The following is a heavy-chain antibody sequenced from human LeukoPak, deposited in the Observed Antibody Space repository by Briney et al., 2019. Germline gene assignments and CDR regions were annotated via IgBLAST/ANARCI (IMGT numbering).Heavy chain of an antibody. CDR1: GYTFTGYY. Sequence: ASVKVSCKASGYTFTGYYMHWVRQAPGQGLEWMGWINPNSGGTNYAQKFQGRVTMTRDTSISTAYMELSRLRSDDTAVYYCARLCGDYDINWFDPWGQGTLVTVSS. J-gene: IGHJ5*02. CDR2: INPNSGGT. CDR3: ARLCGDYDINWFDP. V-gene: IGHV1-2*02. D-gene: IGHD4-17*01.